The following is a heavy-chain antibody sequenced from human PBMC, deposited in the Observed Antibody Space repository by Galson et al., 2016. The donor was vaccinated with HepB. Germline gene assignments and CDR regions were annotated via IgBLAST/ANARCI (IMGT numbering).Heavy chain of an antibody. V-gene: IGHV3-7*03. CDR3: ARTYYGTYGIDV. J-gene: IGHJ6*02. Sequence: SLRLSCAASGFTFSSYWMSWVRQAPGKGLEWVANIKEDGSEEYYVDSVKGRFTISRDNSKNTLNLQMNSLRAEDTAVYYCARTYYGTYGIDVWGQGTTVTVSS. D-gene: IGHD3-10*01. CDR2: IKEDGSEE. CDR1: GFTFSSYW.